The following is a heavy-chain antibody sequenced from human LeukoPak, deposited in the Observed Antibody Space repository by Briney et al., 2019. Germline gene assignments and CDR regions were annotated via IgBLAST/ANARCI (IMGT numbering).Heavy chain of an antibody. CDR3: AKGGDYASPDAFDI. CDR2: IWYDGSNK. Sequence: GRSLRLSCAASGFTFSSYGMHWVRQAPGKGLEWVAVIWYDGSNKYYADSVKGRFTISRDNSKNTLYLQMNSLRAEDTAVYYCAKGGDYASPDAFDIWGQGTMVTVSS. V-gene: IGHV3-33*06. J-gene: IGHJ3*02. D-gene: IGHD4-17*01. CDR1: GFTFSSYG.